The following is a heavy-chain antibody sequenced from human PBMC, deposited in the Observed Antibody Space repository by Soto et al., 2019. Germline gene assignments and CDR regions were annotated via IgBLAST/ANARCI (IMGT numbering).Heavy chain of an antibody. Sequence: PGGSLRLSCAVSGFTVSASYINWVRQAPGKGPEWVSVMYRDGRTYYADSVKGRFTLSRDNSKNSVSLQMNSLRAEDTAVYYCARDPHDYGVYGGLDLWGQGTLVTVSS. J-gene: IGHJ5*02. CDR1: GFTVSASY. CDR2: MYRDGRT. V-gene: IGHV3-53*01. CDR3: ARDPHDYGVYGGLDL. D-gene: IGHD4-17*01.